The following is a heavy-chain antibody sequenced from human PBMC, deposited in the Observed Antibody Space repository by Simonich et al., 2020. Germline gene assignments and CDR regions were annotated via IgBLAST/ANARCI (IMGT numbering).Heavy chain of an antibody. J-gene: IGHJ3*02. Sequence: EVQLVESGGGLVKPGGSLRLSCAASGFTFSNYSMNWVRLAPGRELAWVSSIIRRSSYIYYADSLKGRFTISRDNAKNSLYLQMNSLRAEDTAVYYCAREIEAGNAFDIWGQGTMVTVSS. CDR2: IIRRSSYI. CDR1: GFTFSNYS. V-gene: IGHV3-21*01. CDR3: AREIEAGNAFDI.